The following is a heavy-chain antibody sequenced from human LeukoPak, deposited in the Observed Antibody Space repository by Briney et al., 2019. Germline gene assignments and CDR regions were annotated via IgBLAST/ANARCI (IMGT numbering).Heavy chain of an antibody. D-gene: IGHD6-19*01. V-gene: IGHV3-33*01. CDR1: GFTFRDYG. CDR3: ARTRYNSGGGDY. Sequence: GGSLRLSCAASGFTFRDYGMHWVRQAPGKELEWVAVIWYDGTNKYYADSVEGRFTISRDNSKNTLYLQMNSLRAEDTAVYYCARTRYNSGGGDYWGQGTRVTVSP. J-gene: IGHJ4*02. CDR2: IWYDGTNK.